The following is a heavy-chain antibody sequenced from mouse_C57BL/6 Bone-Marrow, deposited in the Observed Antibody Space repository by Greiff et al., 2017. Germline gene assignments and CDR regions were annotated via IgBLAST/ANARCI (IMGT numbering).Heavy chain of an antibody. J-gene: IGHJ4*01. CDR3: ARDDDYFYYYAMDY. CDR2: ISDGGSYT. V-gene: IGHV5-4*01. CDR1: GFTFSSYA. Sequence: EVQLVESGGGLVKPGGSLKLSCAASGFTFSSYAMSWVRQTPEKRLEWVATISDGGSYTYYPDNVKGRFTISRDNAKNNLYLQMSHLKSEDTAIYYCARDDDYFYYYAMDYWGQGASVTVSS. D-gene: IGHD2-3*01.